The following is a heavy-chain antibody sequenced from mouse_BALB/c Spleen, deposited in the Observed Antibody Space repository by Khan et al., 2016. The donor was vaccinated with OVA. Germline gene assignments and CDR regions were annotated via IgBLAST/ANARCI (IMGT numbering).Heavy chain of an antibody. CDR2: INPSNGYT. Sequence: VQLKQSGAELARPGASVKMSCKASGYTFTSYTIHWIKKRLGQGLEWLGYINPSNGYTNSNQKFKDKATLTTDKSSTTAYLQLSSLTSDDSAVYNCVRDGAYHRNDGWFAYWGQGTLVTVSA. CDR1: GYTFTSYT. CDR3: VRDGAYHRNDGWFAY. V-gene: IGHV1-4*01. D-gene: IGHD2-14*01. J-gene: IGHJ3*01.